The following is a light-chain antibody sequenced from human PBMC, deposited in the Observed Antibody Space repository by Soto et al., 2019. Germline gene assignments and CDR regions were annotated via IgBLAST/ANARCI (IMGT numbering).Light chain of an antibody. V-gene: IGKV2-28*01. J-gene: IGKJ5*01. Sequence: DIVMTQSPLSLPVTPGEPASISCRSSQSLLHSNGYNYLDWYLQKPGQSPQLLIYLGSNRASGVPDRFSGSGSGTDFALKISRVEAEDVGVYYCMQGTHWPITFGQGTRL. CDR3: MQGTHWPIT. CDR1: QSLLHSNGYNY. CDR2: LGS.